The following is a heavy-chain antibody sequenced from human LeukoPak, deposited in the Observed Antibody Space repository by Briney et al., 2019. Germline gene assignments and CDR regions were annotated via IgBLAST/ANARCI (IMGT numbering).Heavy chain of an antibody. CDR3: AGLTDYYDSSGYYDY. CDR2: IYYSGST. D-gene: IGHD3-22*01. CDR1: GGSISSHY. V-gene: IGHV4-59*11. J-gene: IGHJ4*02. Sequence: SETLSLTCTVSGGSISSHYWSWIRQPPGKGLEWIGYIYYSGSTNYNPSLKSRVTISVDTSENQFSLKLSSVTAADTAVYYCAGLTDYYDSSGYYDYWGQGTLVTVSS.